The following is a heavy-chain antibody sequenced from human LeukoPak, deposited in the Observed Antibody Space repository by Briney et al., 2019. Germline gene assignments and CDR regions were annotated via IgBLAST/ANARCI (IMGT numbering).Heavy chain of an antibody. CDR2: INPSGGST. D-gene: IGHD3-3*01. Sequence: ASVKVSCKASGYTFTSYYMHWVRQAPGQGLEWMGIINPSGGSTSYAQKFQGRVTMTRDMSTSTVYMELSSLRSEDTAVYYCARGGPLRRFLEWLLVDWGQGTLVTVSS. J-gene: IGHJ4*02. CDR1: GYTFTSYY. V-gene: IGHV1-46*01. CDR3: ARGGPLRRFLEWLLVD.